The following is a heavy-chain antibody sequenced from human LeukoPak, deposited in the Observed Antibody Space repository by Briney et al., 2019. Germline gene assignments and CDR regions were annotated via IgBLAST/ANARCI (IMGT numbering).Heavy chain of an antibody. CDR2: ISSSSSYI. CDR3: GRWLYSSGWAIDY. J-gene: IGHJ4*02. D-gene: IGHD6-19*01. CDR1: GFTFSSYM. Sequence: GGSLRLSCAASGFTFSSYMMNWVRQAPGRGLEWISSISSSSSYIYNADSVKGRFTISRDNAKNSLYLQMDSLRVEDTAVYYCGRWLYSSGWAIDYWGQGTLVTVSS. V-gene: IGHV3-21*01.